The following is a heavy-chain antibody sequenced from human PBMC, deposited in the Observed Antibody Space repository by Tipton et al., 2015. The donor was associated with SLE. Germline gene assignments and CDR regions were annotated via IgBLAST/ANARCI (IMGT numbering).Heavy chain of an antibody. CDR2: INHSGST. J-gene: IGHJ6*02. CDR3: ARHFGLVGSTVFYFFGLDV. V-gene: IGHV4-39*01. D-gene: IGHD1-26*01. CDR1: GGSISSSTYY. Sequence: TLSLTCTVSGGSISSSTYYWGWIRQPPGKGLEWIGQINHSGSTNYSPSLSSRVTISIDTSKNQFYLRLTSLTAADTAVYYCARHFGLVGSTVFYFFGLDVWGRGTTVTVSS.